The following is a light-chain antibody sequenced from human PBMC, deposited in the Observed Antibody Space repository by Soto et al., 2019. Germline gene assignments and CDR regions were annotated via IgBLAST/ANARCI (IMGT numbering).Light chain of an antibody. CDR3: SSFTSSSTVV. CDR1: SSDVGGYSY. Sequence: QCALTQPASVSGSPGQSIIISCTGTSSDVGGYSYVSWYQQHPGKAPKLMIYDVSNRPSGVSNRFSGSKSGNTASLTISGLQAEDEAHYYCSSFTSSSTVVFGGGTQLTVL. V-gene: IGLV2-14*01. J-gene: IGLJ2*01. CDR2: DVS.